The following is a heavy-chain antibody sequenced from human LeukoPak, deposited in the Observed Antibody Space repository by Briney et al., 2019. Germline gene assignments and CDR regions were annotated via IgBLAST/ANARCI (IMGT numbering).Heavy chain of an antibody. CDR2: IYYSGGT. J-gene: IGHJ4*02. CDR3: ARGSGSPQRFDY. D-gene: IGHD3-10*01. CDR1: GGSISSYY. V-gene: IGHV4-59*01. Sequence: SETLSLTCTVSGGSISSYYGSWIRQPPGKGLEWIGYIYYSGGTNYSPSLKSRVTISVDTSKNQFSLKLSSVTAADTAVYYCARGSGSPQRFDYWGQGTLVTVSS.